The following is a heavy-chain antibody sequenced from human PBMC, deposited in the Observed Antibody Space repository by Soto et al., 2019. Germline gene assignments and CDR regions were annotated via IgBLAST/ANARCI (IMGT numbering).Heavy chain of an antibody. Sequence: SQTLSLTCAISGDSVSSNTAAWNWIRSSPSRGLEWLGRTYYRSNWRHDYAVSVKSRITVNPDTSKNHFSLQLNSVTPDDTAVYHCARGVAGSGFDRWGQGTLVTVYS. D-gene: IGHD6-19*01. CDR3: ARGVAGSGFDR. CDR1: GDSVSSNTAA. CDR2: TYYRSNWRH. J-gene: IGHJ4*02. V-gene: IGHV6-1*01.